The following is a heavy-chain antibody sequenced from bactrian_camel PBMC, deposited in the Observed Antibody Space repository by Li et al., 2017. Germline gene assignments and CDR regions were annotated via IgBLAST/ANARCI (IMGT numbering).Heavy chain of an antibody. CDR3: AAAGSSRYTFPSVNWLTFNYNY. Sequence: HVQLVESGGGSVQAGGSLRLSCAVSGYNAPWRLMGWFRQAPGKEREAVAAIDSRAAPRYADFVKDRFTISKDYAKNTLYQQMNSLTPEDTAMYYCAAAGSSRYTFPSVNWLTFNYNYWGQGTQVTVS. V-gene: IGHV3S53*01. CDR2: IDSRAAP. CDR1: GYNAPWRL. J-gene: IGHJ4*01. D-gene: IGHD7*01.